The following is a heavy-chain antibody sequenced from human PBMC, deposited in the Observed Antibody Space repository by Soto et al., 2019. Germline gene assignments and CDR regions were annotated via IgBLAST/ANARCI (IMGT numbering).Heavy chain of an antibody. CDR3: ARDAWTVDCSGGSCYYGMDV. CDR2: INPNSGGT. V-gene: IGHV1-2*04. CDR1: GYTFTGYY. D-gene: IGHD2-15*01. Sequence: ASVKVSCKASGYTFTGYYMHWVRQAPGQGLEWMGWINPNSGGTNYAQKFQGWVTMTRDTSISTAYMELSRLRSDDTAVYYCARDAWTVDCSGGSCYYGMDVWGQGTTVTVSS. J-gene: IGHJ6*02.